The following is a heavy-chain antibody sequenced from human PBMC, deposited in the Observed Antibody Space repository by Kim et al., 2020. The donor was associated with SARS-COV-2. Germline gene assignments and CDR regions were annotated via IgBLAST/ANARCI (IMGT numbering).Heavy chain of an antibody. V-gene: IGHV3-48*03. J-gene: IGHJ1*01. CDR1: GFNFSSYE. D-gene: IGHD1-26*01. CDR2: ISSSGSNI. Sequence: GGSLRLSCAASGFNFSSYEMHWVRQAPGKGLEWVSYISSSGSNIYYADSVKGRFTISRDNAKNSLYLQMNSLRAEDTAVYYCARVERYYKLPIGDWGQGTPVTLSP. CDR3: ARVERYYKLPIGD.